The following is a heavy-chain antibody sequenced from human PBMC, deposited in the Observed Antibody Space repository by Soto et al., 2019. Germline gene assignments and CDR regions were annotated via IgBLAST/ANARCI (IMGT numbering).Heavy chain of an antibody. D-gene: IGHD4-17*01. Sequence: QLQLQESGPGRVKPSETLSLTCTVSGGSISSSSYYWGWIRQPPGKGLEWIGSIYYSGSTYYNPSLKSRVTISVDTSKYQFSLKLSSVTAADTDVYYCARSYGDYVSYWGQGTLVTVSS. CDR3: ARSYGDYVSY. CDR1: GGSISSSSYY. V-gene: IGHV4-39*01. CDR2: IYYSGST. J-gene: IGHJ4*02.